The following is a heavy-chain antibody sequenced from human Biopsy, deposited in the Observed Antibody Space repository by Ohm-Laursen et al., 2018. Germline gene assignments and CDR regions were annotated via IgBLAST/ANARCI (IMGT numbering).Heavy chain of an antibody. V-gene: IGHV1-46*01. D-gene: IGHD5-24*01. CDR1: GNTFATYH. CDR3: ARAGVGSDGTDSYYYGMDV. Sequence: ASVKVSCKASGNTFATYHIHWVRQAPGQGLEWMGVISPSGATTSFSQKFQGRITMTRDTSTGTVYMDRNSLGSEDTAVYYCARAGVGSDGTDSYYYGMDVWGPGTTVTVSS. J-gene: IGHJ6*02. CDR2: ISPSGATT.